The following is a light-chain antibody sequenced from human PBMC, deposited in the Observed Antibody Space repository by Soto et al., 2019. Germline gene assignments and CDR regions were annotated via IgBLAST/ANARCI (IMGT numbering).Light chain of an antibody. Sequence: DIQMTQSPSSLSASVGDEVTITCRASQTIMTYLNWYQQKPGKAPKLLIYAASSLQSGVPSRFSGSGSGTDFTLTISSLRPEDFATYYCQQSYSTPLTFGGGTKVDIK. V-gene: IGKV1-39*01. CDR1: QTIMTY. CDR3: QQSYSTPLT. CDR2: AAS. J-gene: IGKJ4*01.